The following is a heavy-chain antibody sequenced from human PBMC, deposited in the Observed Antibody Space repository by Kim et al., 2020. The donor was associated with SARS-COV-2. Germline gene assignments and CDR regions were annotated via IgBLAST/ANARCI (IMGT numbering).Heavy chain of an antibody. CDR3: ARDPSGRSGYDRAVQWPAPYFDY. Sequence: GGSLRLSCAASGFTFSSYSMNWVRQAPGKGLEWVSSISSSSSYIYYADSVKGRFTISRDNAKNSLYLQMNSLRAEDTAVYYCARDPSGRSGYDRAVQWPAPYFDYWGQGTLVTVSS. V-gene: IGHV3-21*01. CDR1: GFTFSSYS. CDR2: ISSSSSYI. D-gene: IGHD5-12*01. J-gene: IGHJ4*02.